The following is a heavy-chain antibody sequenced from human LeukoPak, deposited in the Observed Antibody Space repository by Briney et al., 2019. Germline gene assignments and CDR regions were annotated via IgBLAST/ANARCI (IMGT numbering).Heavy chain of an antibody. CDR2: IYPGDSDT. Sequence: GESLKISCKGSGYSFTSYWIGWVRQMPGKGLEWMGIIYPGDSDTRYSPSFQGQVTISADKSISTAYLQWSSLKASDTAMYYCARGQQQLGDYYYSMDVWGQGTTVTVSS. CDR3: ARGQQQLGDYYYSMDV. D-gene: IGHD6-13*01. J-gene: IGHJ6*02. V-gene: IGHV5-51*01. CDR1: GYSFTSYW.